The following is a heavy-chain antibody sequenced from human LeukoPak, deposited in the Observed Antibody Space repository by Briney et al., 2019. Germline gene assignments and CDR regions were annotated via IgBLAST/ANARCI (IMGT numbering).Heavy chain of an antibody. J-gene: IGHJ4*02. Sequence: PSETLSLTGTVSGDSISSYYWSWIRQPPGKGLERSGYIYYSGSTNYDPSLKSRVTISVDTSKNQFSLKLSSVTAADTGVYYCARHYPYGVGSYSPFYFDYWGQGTLVTVSA. V-gene: IGHV4-59*08. CDR1: GDSISSYY. D-gene: IGHD3-10*01. CDR3: ARHYPYGVGSYSPFYFDY. CDR2: IYYSGST.